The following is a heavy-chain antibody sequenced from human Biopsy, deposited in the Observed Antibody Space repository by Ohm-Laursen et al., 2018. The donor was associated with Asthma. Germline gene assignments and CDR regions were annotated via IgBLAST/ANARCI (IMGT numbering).Heavy chain of an antibody. V-gene: IGHV3-9*01. CDR2: ISWNSGNI. CDR1: GFRFDDYA. J-gene: IGHJ6*02. CDR3: AKDMGAGGNDPDSFIGYYGMDV. Sequence: SLRLSCAASGFRFDDYAMYWVRQAPGKGLEGVAGISWNSGNIGYAVSVKGRFIVSRDNVKNSLYLQMNSLRAEDTALYYCAKDMGAGGNDPDSFIGYYGMDVRGQGTTVTVSS. D-gene: IGHD3-16*01.